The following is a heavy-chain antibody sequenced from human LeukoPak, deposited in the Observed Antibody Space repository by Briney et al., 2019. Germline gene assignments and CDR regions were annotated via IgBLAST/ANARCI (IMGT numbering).Heavy chain of an antibody. J-gene: IGHJ4*02. Sequence: SETLSLTWAVYGGSFSGYYWSWIRQPPGKGLEWIGEINHSGSTNYNPSLKSRVTISVDTSKNQFSLKLSSVTAADTAVYYCARTSITMVRGVIIKASYFDYWGQGTLVTVSS. CDR2: INHSGST. CDR1: GGSFSGYY. CDR3: ARTSITMVRGVIIKASYFDY. V-gene: IGHV4-34*01. D-gene: IGHD3-10*01.